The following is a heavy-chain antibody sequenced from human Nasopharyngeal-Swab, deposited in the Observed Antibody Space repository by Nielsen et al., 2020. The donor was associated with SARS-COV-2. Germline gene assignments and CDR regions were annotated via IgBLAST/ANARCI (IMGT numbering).Heavy chain of an antibody. Sequence: GESLKISCAASGFTFSSYAMSWVRQAPEKGLEWVSAISGSGGSTYYADSVKGRFTISRDNSKNTLYLQMNSLRAEDTAVYYCAKFSITMPTIWGQGTMVTVSS. J-gene: IGHJ3*02. CDR1: GFTFSSYA. V-gene: IGHV3-23*01. CDR3: AKFSITMPTI. D-gene: IGHD3-10*01. CDR2: ISGSGGST.